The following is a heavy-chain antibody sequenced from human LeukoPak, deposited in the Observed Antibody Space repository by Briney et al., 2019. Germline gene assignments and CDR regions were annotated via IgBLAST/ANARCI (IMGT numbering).Heavy chain of an antibody. CDR2: LHKDGSGT. J-gene: IGHJ3*01. CDR3: VRGCFMHALDV. Sequence: GGSLRLSCAASGFTFSSYWMHWVRQAPGKGLVWVSRLHKDGSGTNYADSVKDRITVSRDNAKKTLYLQMNSLRVEDTAVYYCVRGCFMHALDVWGQGTKVTVSP. D-gene: IGHD2-8*02. V-gene: IGHV3-74*01. CDR1: GFTFSSYW.